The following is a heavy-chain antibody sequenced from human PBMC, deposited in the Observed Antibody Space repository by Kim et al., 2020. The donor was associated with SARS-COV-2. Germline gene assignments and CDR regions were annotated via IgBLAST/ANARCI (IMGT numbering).Heavy chain of an antibody. D-gene: IGHD2-8*01. Sequence: GGSLRLSCAASGLSFSDSYMNWVRQAPGKGLEWLSFISARGESIFYADSVEGRLTISRDNAKNSLYLQMNYLRDEDTAVYYCARSGNGYNGFGTWGQG. CDR3: ARSGNGYNGFGT. J-gene: IGHJ5*02. V-gene: IGHV3-11*01. CDR1: GLSFSDSY. CDR2: ISARGESI.